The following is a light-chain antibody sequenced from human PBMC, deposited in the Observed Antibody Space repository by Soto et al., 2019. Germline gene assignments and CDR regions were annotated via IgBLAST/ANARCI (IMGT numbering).Light chain of an antibody. V-gene: IGKV3-15*01. CDR1: QSVGSN. CDR3: QQYNNWWT. J-gene: IGKJ1*01. Sequence: EIVLTQSPGTLSLSRAAGATLSCRGSQSVGSNLAWYQQKPGQPPRLLIYGASTRATSLPARFSGSGCATEFTLTISSLQSEYFAVYYCQQYNNWWTFGQGTKVDIK. CDR2: GAS.